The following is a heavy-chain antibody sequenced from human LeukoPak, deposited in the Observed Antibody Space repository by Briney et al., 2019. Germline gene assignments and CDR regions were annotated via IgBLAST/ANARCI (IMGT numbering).Heavy chain of an antibody. D-gene: IGHD3-3*01. Sequence: SQTLSLTCTVSGASISTGGYYWSWIRQPPGKGLEWIGYIYHSGNTYYHPSLQSRVTISIDRSKNQFSLELSSVTAADTAVYFCARITIFGPYYFDYWGQGTLVTVSS. CDR3: ARITIFGPYYFDY. CDR1: GASISTGGYY. CDR2: IYHSGNT. J-gene: IGHJ4*02. V-gene: IGHV4-30-2*01.